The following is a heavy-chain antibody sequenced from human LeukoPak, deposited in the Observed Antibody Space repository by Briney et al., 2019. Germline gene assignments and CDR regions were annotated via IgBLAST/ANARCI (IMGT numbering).Heavy chain of an antibody. V-gene: IGHV4-34*01. Sequence: SETLSLTCAVYGGSFSGYYWSWIRQPPGKGLEWIGEINHSGSTNYNPSLKSRVTISVDTSKNQFSLKLSSVTAADTAVYYCARGRSETQWQQLVLWYYFDYWGQGTLVTVSS. CDR1: GGSFSGYY. J-gene: IGHJ4*02. CDR3: ARGRSETQWQQLVLWYYFDY. CDR2: INHSGST. D-gene: IGHD5-24*01.